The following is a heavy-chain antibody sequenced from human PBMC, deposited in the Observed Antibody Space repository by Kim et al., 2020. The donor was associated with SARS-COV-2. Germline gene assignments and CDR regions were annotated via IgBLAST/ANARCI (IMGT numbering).Heavy chain of an antibody. D-gene: IGHD4-17*01. J-gene: IGHJ4*02. CDR1: GFTFSSYG. CDR3: AKDWDYGDYGGTDY. V-gene: IGHV3-33*06. CDR2: IWYDGSNK. Sequence: GGSLRLSCAASGFTFSSYGMHWVRQAPGKGLEWVAVIWYDGSNKYYADSVKGRFTISRDNSKNTLYLQMNNLRAEDTAVYYCAKDWDYGDYGGTDYWGQGTLVTVSS.